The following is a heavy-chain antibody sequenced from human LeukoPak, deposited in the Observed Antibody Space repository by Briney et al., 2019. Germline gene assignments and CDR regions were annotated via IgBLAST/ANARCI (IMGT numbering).Heavy chain of an antibody. CDR1: GFSLSTSGVG. J-gene: IGHJ4*02. CDR3: AHRLTGYNSNWYHGYFDY. Sequence: SGPTLVKPXQTLTLTCTFSGFSLSTSGVGVGWIRQPPGQALEWLTFIYWDDDKRYNPSLKSRLTVTKDVSKRQVVLTLTNVDPVDTATYFCAHRLTGYNSNWYHGYFDYWGQGTLVTVSS. CDR2: IYWDDDK. V-gene: IGHV2-5*02. D-gene: IGHD6-13*01.